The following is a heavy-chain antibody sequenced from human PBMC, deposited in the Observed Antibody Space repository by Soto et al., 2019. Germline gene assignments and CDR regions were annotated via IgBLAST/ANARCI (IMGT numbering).Heavy chain of an antibody. Sequence: SETLSLTCACYGGSSSAYYCSWIRQPPGKGLEWIGEINHSGSTNYNPSLKSRVTISVDTSKNQFSLKLSCVSAAHTALYYCARGEDIVLLPAAMSFFWFVPCGQRTLVTVS. CDR2: INHSGST. CDR3: ARGEDIVLLPAAMSFFWFVP. J-gene: IGHJ5*02. D-gene: IGHD2-2*01. CDR1: GGSSSAYY. V-gene: IGHV4-34*01.